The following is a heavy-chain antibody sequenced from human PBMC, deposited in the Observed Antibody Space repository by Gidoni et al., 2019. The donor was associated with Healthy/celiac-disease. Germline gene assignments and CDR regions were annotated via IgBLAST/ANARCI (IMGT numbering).Heavy chain of an antibody. CDR2: ISGSGRT. D-gene: IGHD3-10*01. Sequence: EVQLLESGGGLVQPGGSLRLSCAASGFTFSSYAMSWVRQAPGKGLEWVSAISGSGRTYYADSVKGRFTISRDNSKNTLYLQMNSLRAEDTAVYYCATGLVRGVIDWGQGTLVTVSS. CDR1: GFTFSSYA. V-gene: IGHV3-23*01. CDR3: ATGLVRGVID. J-gene: IGHJ4*02.